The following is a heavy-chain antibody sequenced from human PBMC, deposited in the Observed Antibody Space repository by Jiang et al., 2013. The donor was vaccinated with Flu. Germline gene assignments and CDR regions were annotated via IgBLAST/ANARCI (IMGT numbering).Heavy chain of an antibody. CDR2: TSTSGTAM. CDR3: ARGEREVAKGGGTWEFFYNGMDV. V-gene: IGHV3-11*04. D-gene: IGHD3-10*01. CDR1: GFTLSDYY. Sequence: GLVKPGGSLRLSCAASGFTLSDYYMSWVRQAPGKGLEWLSYTSTSGTAMFYADSVKGRFTVSRDNPKNSLYLQMNGLRADDTAVYYCARGEREVAKGGGTWEFFYNGMDVWGQGTTVTVSS. J-gene: IGHJ6*02.